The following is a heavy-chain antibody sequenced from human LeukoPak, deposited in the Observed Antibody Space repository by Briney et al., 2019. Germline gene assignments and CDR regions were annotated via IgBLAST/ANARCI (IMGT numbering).Heavy chain of an antibody. V-gene: IGHV3-72*01. CDR1: GFSFSSFG. J-gene: IGHJ4*02. CDR2: TRNKANSYTT. Sequence: GESLRLACAASGFSFSSFGMHWVRQAPGKGLEWVGRTRNKANSYTTEYAASVKGRFTISRDDSKNSLYLQMNSLKTEDTAVYYCLAAMVTSVDYWGQGTLVTVSS. CDR3: LAAMVTSVDY. D-gene: IGHD5-18*01.